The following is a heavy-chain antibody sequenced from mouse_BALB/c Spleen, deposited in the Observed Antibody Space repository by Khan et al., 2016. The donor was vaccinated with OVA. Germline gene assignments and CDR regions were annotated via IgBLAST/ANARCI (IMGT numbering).Heavy chain of an antibody. J-gene: IGHJ3*01. CDR3: AKGGAYYRSDGWFAY. Sequence: QVQLQQPGAELARPGASVKMSCKASGYTFTTYTIHWVKQRPGQGLEWIGYIIPSTDYTTYNQKFKDKATLTADKSSSTAYMQLSSLTSDDSAVYYCAKGGAYYRSDGWFAYWGQGTLVTVSA. D-gene: IGHD2-14*01. CDR2: IIPSTDYT. CDR1: GYTFTTYT. V-gene: IGHV1-4*01.